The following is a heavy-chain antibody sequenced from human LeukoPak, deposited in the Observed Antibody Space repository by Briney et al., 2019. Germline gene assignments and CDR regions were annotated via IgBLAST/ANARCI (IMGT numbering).Heavy chain of an antibody. V-gene: IGHV3-30*02. CDR1: GFTFSSYG. D-gene: IGHD3-10*01. CDR2: IRYDGSNK. Sequence: GGSLRLSWAASGFTFSSYGIHWVRQAPGKGLEWVAFIRYDGSNKYYADSVKGRFTISRDNSKNTLYLQMNSLRAEDTAVYYCARDGNTYYYGSGSGTGGWFDPWGQGTLVTVSS. J-gene: IGHJ5*02. CDR3: ARDGNTYYYGSGSGTGGWFDP.